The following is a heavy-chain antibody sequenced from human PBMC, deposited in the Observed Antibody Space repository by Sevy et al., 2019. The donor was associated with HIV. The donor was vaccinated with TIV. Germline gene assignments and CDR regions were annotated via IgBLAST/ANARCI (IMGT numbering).Heavy chain of an antibody. Sequence: GGSLRLSCAASGFIFSTYGIHWVRQAPGKGLEWVAVISFDGSDKYYADSVRGRFTIPRDNSKNTLYLQRNSLRVEDTAIYYCAKMQGGSYNYYGMDVWGQGTTVTVSS. J-gene: IGHJ6*02. CDR2: ISFDGSDK. CDR3: AKMQGGSYNYYGMDV. V-gene: IGHV3-30*18. D-gene: IGHD1-26*01. CDR1: GFIFSTYG.